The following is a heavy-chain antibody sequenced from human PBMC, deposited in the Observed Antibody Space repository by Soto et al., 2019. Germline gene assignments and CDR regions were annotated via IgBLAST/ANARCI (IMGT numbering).Heavy chain of an antibody. D-gene: IGHD6-13*01. Sequence: QVQRVQSGAEVKKPGASVKVSCKASGYTFTSYGISWVRQAPGQGLEWMGWISAYNGNTNYAQKLQGRVTMTTDTPTRTGYMELRSLRSDDTAVYYCARDDQGIAAAGTYLGFDPWGQGTLVTVSS. CDR2: ISAYNGNT. V-gene: IGHV1-18*04. J-gene: IGHJ5*02. CDR1: GYTFTSYG. CDR3: ARDDQGIAAAGTYLGFDP.